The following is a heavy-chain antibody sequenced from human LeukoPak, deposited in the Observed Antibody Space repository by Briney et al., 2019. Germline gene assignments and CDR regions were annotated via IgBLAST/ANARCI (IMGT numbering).Heavy chain of an antibody. Sequence: PGGSLRLSCAPSGFTFDSYAMHWVRQAPGKGLEWVALISYDGGNQNYADSVKGRFTISRDNAKNMLYLQMNSLRPEDTAVYYCARDPPFSGGWSQNHFDHWGQGTLVTVSS. CDR1: GFTFDSYA. CDR3: ARDPPFSGGWSQNHFDH. D-gene: IGHD6-19*01. J-gene: IGHJ4*02. V-gene: IGHV3-30*04. CDR2: ISYDGGNQ.